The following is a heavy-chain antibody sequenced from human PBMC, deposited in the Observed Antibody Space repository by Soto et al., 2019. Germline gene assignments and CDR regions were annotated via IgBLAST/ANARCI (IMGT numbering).Heavy chain of an antibody. CDR2: IEPSDSYT. J-gene: IGHJ6*02. CDR3: ERVSGYPNYYGMDV. Sequence: PGESLKISCKGSGYSFTSYWITWVRQMPGKGLEWMGKIEPSDSYTNYSPSFQGHVTISADKSISTAYLQWSSLKASDTAMYYCERVSGYPNYYGMDVWGQGTTVTVS. CDR1: GYSFTSYW. V-gene: IGHV5-10-1*01. D-gene: IGHD3-22*01.